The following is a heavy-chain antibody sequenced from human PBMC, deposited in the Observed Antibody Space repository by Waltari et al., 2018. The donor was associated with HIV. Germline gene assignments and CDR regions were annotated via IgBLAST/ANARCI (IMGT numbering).Heavy chain of an antibody. CDR1: GGSISSYY. V-gene: IGHV4-4*07. CDR2: IYTSGST. D-gene: IGHD6-13*01. CDR3: VRTTGSSPFAEYFQH. Sequence: QVQLQESDPGLVKPSETLSLTCTVSGGSISSYYWSWIRQPAGKGLEWIGRIYTSGSTNYNPSLKSRVTMSVDTSKNQFSLKLSSVTAADTAVYYCVRTTGSSPFAEYFQHWGQGTLVTVSS. J-gene: IGHJ1*01.